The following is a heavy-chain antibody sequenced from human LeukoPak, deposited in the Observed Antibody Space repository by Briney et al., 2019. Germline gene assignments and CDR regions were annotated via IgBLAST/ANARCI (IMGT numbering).Heavy chain of an antibody. CDR2: ISSSSSYI. J-gene: IGHJ4*02. Sequence: GRSLRLSCAASGFTFSSYAMSWVRQAPGKGLEWVSSISSSSSYIYYADSVKGRFTISRDNAKNSLYLQMNSLRAEDTAVYYCARSGTTEFDYWGQGTLVTVSS. D-gene: IGHD1-1*01. CDR3: ARSGTTEFDY. V-gene: IGHV3-21*01. CDR1: GFTFSSYA.